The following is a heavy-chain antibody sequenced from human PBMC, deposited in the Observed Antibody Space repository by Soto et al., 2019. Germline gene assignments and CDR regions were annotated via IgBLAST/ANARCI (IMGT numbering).Heavy chain of an antibody. V-gene: IGHV3-30-3*01. CDR1: DFTFSSYA. J-gene: IGHJ4*02. CDR2: ISYNGDNK. Sequence: QVQLVESGGGVVQPGRSLRLSCVGSDFTFSSYAMHWVRQAPGKGLEWVAVISYNGDNKYYADSVKGRLTISRDNSKHTLYLQMNSLRAEDTAVYYCARDRDYFDIRYFDYWGQGTLVTVSS. CDR3: ARDRDYFDIRYFDY. D-gene: IGHD3-22*01.